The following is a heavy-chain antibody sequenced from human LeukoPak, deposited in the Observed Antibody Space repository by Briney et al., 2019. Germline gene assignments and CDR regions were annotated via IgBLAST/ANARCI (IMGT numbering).Heavy chain of an antibody. D-gene: IGHD3-10*01. Sequence: GSLRLSCAASGFSFSSYGMHWVRQAPGKGLEWVAFIRYDGSNKYYGDSVKGRFTISRDNSKNTLYLQMNSLRAEDTAVYYCAKEDGSGSYPGYWGQGTLVTVSS. V-gene: IGHV3-30*02. CDR2: IRYDGSNK. CDR3: AKEDGSGSYPGY. CDR1: GFSFSSYG. J-gene: IGHJ4*02.